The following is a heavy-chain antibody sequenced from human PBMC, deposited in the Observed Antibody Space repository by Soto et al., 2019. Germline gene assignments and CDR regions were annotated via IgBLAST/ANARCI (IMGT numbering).Heavy chain of an antibody. CDR3: ARVRTLHVASDY. J-gene: IGHJ4*02. V-gene: IGHV4-31*03. CDR1: GVSISSGSYY. D-gene: IGHD2-21*01. Sequence: SETLSLTCSVSGVSISSGSYYWSWVRQHPVKGLEWIGYIYHSGSSYYNPSLKSRVTISIDTSKNQFSLNLSSVTAADTAVYYCARVRTLHVASDYWGQGTLVTVSS. CDR2: IYHSGSS.